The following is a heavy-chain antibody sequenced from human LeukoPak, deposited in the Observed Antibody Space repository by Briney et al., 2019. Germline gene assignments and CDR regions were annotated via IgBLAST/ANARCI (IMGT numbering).Heavy chain of an antibody. Sequence: PGGSLRLSCAASGFTFSSYAMHWVRQAPGKGLEWVAVISYDGSNKYYADSVKGRFTISRDNSKNTLYLQMNSLRAEDTAVYYCARNYYYASGNNYAFDIWGQGTMVTVSS. CDR3: ARNYYYASGNNYAFDI. CDR1: GFTFSSYA. D-gene: IGHD3-10*01. CDR2: ISYDGSNK. V-gene: IGHV3-30-3*01. J-gene: IGHJ3*02.